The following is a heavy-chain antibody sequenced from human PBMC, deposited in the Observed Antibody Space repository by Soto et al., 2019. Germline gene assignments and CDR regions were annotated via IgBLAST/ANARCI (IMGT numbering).Heavy chain of an antibody. V-gene: IGHV2-5*02. CDR2: IYWDDDK. J-gene: IGHJ4*02. Sequence: GPTLVNPTQTLTLTCRFSGFALSSNGVGVGWIRQPPGKALEWLALIYWDDDKRYSPSLKSRLTITKDTSKNQVVLTMTNMDPVDTATYYCAHRPVLMVYANWGQGTLVTVSS. CDR1: GFALSSNGVG. CDR3: AHRPVLMVYAN. D-gene: IGHD2-8*01.